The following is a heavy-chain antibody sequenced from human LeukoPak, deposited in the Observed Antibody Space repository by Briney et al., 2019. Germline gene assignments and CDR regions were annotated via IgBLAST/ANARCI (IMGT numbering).Heavy chain of an antibody. Sequence: GGSLRLSCVASGLTFSSRDWMTWVRQAPGKGLEWVANIKQDGSEKYYVDSVKGRFTISRDNAKNSLYLQMNSLRAEDTAVYYCARDPYNYDRSGYKLDSYFDYWGQGTLVTVSS. D-gene: IGHD3-22*01. J-gene: IGHJ4*02. CDR3: ARDPYNYDRSGYKLDSYFDY. V-gene: IGHV3-7*01. CDR1: GLTFSSRDW. CDR2: IKQDGSEK.